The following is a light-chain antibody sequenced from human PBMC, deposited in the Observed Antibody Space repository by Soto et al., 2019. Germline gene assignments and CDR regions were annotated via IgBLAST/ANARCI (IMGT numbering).Light chain of an antibody. V-gene: IGKV3-20*01. Sequence: EIVLTQSPGTLSLSPGEIATLSFRASQSVSSSYLAWYQQKPGQAPRLLIYGASSRATGIPDRFSGSGSGTDFTLTISSLQSEDFAVYYCQQYNDWPRTFGQGTKVDI. J-gene: IGKJ1*01. CDR2: GAS. CDR3: QQYNDWPRT. CDR1: QSVSSSY.